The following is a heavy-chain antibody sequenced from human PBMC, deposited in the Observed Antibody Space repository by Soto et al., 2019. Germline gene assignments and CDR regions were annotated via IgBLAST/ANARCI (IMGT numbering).Heavy chain of an antibody. CDR1: GGTFSSYT. V-gene: IGHV1-69*02. D-gene: IGHD1-26*01. J-gene: IGHJ5*02. CDR3: AREQQPTPYWFDP. Sequence: QVQLVQSGAEVKKPGSSVKVSCKASGGTFSSYTISWVRQAPGQGLEWMGRIIPILGIANYAQKFQGRVTITADKSTSTDYMELSSLRSEDTAVYYCAREQQPTPYWFDPWGQGTLVTVSS. CDR2: IIPILGIA.